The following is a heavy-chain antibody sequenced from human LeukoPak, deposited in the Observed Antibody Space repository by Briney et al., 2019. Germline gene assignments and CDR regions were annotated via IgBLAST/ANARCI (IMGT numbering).Heavy chain of an antibody. D-gene: IGHD2-2*01. V-gene: IGHV3-21*01. CDR2: ISSSSSYI. CDR1: GFTFSSYS. CDR3: ARGERGLYCSSTSCYPVL. J-gene: IGHJ4*02. Sequence: GGSLRLSCAASGFTFSSYSMNWVRQAPGKGLEWVSSISSSSSYIYYADSVKGRFTISRNNAKNSLYLQMNSLRAEDTAVYYCARGERGLYCSSTSCYPVLGGQGTLVTVSS.